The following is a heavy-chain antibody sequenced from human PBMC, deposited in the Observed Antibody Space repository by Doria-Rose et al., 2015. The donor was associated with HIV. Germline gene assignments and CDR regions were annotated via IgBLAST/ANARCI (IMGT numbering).Heavy chain of an antibody. J-gene: IGHJ4*02. D-gene: IGHD6-13*01. CDR3: ARIKSSRWYHKYYFDF. CDR2: IFSDDER. CDR1: GVSLSSPGMG. V-gene: IGHV2-26*01. Sequence: CTVSGVSLSSPGMGVSWIRQPPGKALEWLANIFSDDERSYKTSLKSRLTISRGTSKSQVVLTMTDMDPVDTATYYCARIKSSRWYHKYYFDFWGQGTLVIVS.